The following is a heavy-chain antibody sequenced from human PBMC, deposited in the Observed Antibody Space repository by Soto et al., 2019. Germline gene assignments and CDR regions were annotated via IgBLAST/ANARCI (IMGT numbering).Heavy chain of an antibody. J-gene: IGHJ1*01. CDR1: GYTFCSYA. CDR2: ISGSGDST. V-gene: IGHV3-23*01. D-gene: IGHD6-19*01. CDR3: AKGVPGIAVAGTGYFQH. Sequence: VQLLESGGGLVQPGGSLRLSCAASGYTFCSYAMRWVRQAPGKGLKWVSGISGSGDSTYYADSVKGRFTISRDNSKNTLYLQMNSLRAEDTAVYYCAKGVPGIAVAGTGYFQHWGQGTLVTVSS.